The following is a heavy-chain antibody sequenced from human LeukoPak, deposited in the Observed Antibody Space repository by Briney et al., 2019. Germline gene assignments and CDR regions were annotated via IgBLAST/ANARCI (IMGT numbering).Heavy chain of an antibody. V-gene: IGHV3-23*01. Sequence: GGSLRLSCTASAFTLNNCGMNWVRQAPGKGLEWVSGISDSGDSTYYADSVKGRFTISRDSSKNTVSLQMSSLRAEDTAVYYCAKDLIAAAVHFFDYWGQGTLVTVSS. CDR1: AFTLNNCG. J-gene: IGHJ4*02. CDR2: ISDSGDST. D-gene: IGHD6-13*01. CDR3: AKDLIAAAVHFFDY.